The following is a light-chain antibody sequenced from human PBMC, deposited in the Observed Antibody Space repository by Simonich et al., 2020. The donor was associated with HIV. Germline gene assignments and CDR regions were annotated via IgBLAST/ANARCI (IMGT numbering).Light chain of an antibody. V-gene: IGKV3-15*01. CDR3: QQYNNWPPWT. Sequence: EIVMTQSPATLSVSPGARDTLSCRASQSIRSNLACYQQQPCQTPRLLIYDASTRATGIPVGFSGSGDGTEFTLTISSMESEDFAVYYCQQYNNWPPWTFGQGTKVEIK. CDR2: DAS. CDR1: QSIRSN. J-gene: IGKJ1*01.